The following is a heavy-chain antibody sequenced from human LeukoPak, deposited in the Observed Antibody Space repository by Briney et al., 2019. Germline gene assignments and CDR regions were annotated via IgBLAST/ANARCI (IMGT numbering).Heavy chain of an antibody. Sequence: ASVKVSCKASGYTFTSYGISWVRQAPGQGLEWMGWISAYNGNTNYAQKLQGRVTMTTDTSASTAYMELRSLRSDDTAVYYCARVSRGTPQRKHYFDYWGQGTLVTVSS. CDR2: ISAYNGNT. CDR3: ARVSRGTPQRKHYFDY. D-gene: IGHD1-1*01. CDR1: GYTFTSYG. V-gene: IGHV1-18*01. J-gene: IGHJ4*02.